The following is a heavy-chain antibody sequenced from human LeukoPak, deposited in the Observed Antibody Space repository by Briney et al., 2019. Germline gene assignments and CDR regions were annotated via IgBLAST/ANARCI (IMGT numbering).Heavy chain of an antibody. J-gene: IGHJ3*02. D-gene: IGHD3-22*01. CDR2: TYYSGST. Sequence: SETLSLICTVSGGAISSNYWTWIRQPPGKGLEWIGYTYYSGSTNYNPSLQSRVTISADTSKNQFSLKLSSVTAADTAVYYCARVGLRRQWLLREAAFDIWGQGTMVTVSS. CDR1: GGAISSNY. CDR3: ARVGLRRQWLLREAAFDI. V-gene: IGHV4-59*01.